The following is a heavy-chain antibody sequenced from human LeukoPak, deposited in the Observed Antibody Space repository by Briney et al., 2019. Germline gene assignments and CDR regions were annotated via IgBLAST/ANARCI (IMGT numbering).Heavy chain of an antibody. V-gene: IGHV4-34*01. CDR2: INHSGST. CDR1: GGSFSGYY. Sequence: SETLSLTCAVYGGSFSGYYWSWIRQPPGKGLEWIGEINHSGSTDYNPSLKSQVTISVDTSKNQFSLKLSSVTAADTAVYYCARGRGGVKTWIQLWSYWYFDLWGRGTLVTVSS. D-gene: IGHD5-18*01. J-gene: IGHJ2*01. CDR3: ARGRGGVKTWIQLWSYWYFDL.